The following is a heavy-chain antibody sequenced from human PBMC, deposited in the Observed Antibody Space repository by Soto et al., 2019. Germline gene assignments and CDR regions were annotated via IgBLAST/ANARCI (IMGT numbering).Heavy chain of an antibody. Sequence: ASVKVSCKASGYTFTSYGISWVRQAPGQGLEWMGWISAYNGNTNYAQKLQGRVTMTTDTSTSTAYMELRSLRSDDTAVYYCARVILYFEFWSGYYSGQYWFDPWGQGTLVTVSS. V-gene: IGHV1-18*01. D-gene: IGHD3-3*01. CDR3: ARVILYFEFWSGYYSGQYWFDP. CDR1: GYTFTSYG. J-gene: IGHJ5*02. CDR2: ISAYNGNT.